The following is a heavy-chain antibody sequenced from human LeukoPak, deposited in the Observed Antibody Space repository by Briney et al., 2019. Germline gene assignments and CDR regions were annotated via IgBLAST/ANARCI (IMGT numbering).Heavy chain of an antibody. CDR3: AREGYCSGGNCYGIDY. Sequence: SETLSLTCTVSGGSISSYYWSWIRQPAGKGLEWIGRIYTSGSTNYNPSLKSRVTMSVDTSKNQFSLKLSSVTAADTAVYYCAREGYCSGGNCYGIDYWGQGTLVTVSS. CDR1: GGSISSYY. V-gene: IGHV4-4*07. CDR2: IYTSGST. D-gene: IGHD2-15*01. J-gene: IGHJ4*02.